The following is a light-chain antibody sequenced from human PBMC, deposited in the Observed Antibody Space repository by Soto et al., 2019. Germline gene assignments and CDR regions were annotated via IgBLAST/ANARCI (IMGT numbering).Light chain of an antibody. J-gene: IGKJ1*01. CDR2: KAY. Sequence: DIQMTQSPSTLSASVGDRVTISCRASQTISNWLAWYQQKPGKAPKLLIYKAYTLKSGVQSRFSGSGSGTEFTLTIRSLQPDDFATYYCKHYNSYSEAFGQGTKVDIK. CDR3: KHYNSYSEA. CDR1: QTISNW. V-gene: IGKV1-5*03.